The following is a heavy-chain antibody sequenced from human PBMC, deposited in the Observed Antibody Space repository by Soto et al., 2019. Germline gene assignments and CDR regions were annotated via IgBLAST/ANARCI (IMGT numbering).Heavy chain of an antibody. D-gene: IGHD6-25*01. CDR2: ISIRGGKT. V-gene: IGHV3-23*01. Sequence: EVQLLESGGGLVQPGGSLRLSCAASGLPFSSHAMSWVRQAPGKGLEWVSSISIRGGKTYYADSVRGRFTISRDNPKNTLYLHVNSLAVGDAAIYYCANERRQSDYWGQGTLVTVSS. CDR1: GLPFSSHA. CDR3: ANERRQSDY. J-gene: IGHJ4*02.